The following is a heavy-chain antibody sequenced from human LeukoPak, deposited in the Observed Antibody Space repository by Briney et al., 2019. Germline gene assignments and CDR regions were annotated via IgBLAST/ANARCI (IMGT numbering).Heavy chain of an antibody. D-gene: IGHD2-21*02. CDR1: GFTFSSYG. CDR3: AKDYTVVVTAFDY. V-gene: IGHV3-30*02. J-gene: IGHJ4*02. Sequence: PGGSLRLSCAASGFTFSSYGMHWVRQAPGKGLEWVAFIRYDGSNKYYADSVKGRFTISRDNSKNTLYLQMNSLRAEDTAVYYCAKDYTVVVTAFDYWGQGTLVTVSS. CDR2: IRYDGSNK.